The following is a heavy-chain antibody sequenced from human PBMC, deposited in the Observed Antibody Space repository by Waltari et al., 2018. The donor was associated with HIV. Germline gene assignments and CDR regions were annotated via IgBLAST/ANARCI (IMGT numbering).Heavy chain of an antibody. CDR2: INPKRGVK. CDR1: GYTFIDYF. D-gene: IGHD2-2*01. Sequence: QELLVQSGAEVKKPGASVKVSCKASGYTFIDYFTHWLRQAPGQGLEWKGRINPKRGVKHYPQKFQGRVIMTRDTSMSTAYMDLTRLRADDTALYFCARGYVQNDLRGLFHLWGRGTSVTVSS. J-gene: IGHJ2*01. V-gene: IGHV1-2*06. CDR3: ARGYVQNDLRGLFHL.